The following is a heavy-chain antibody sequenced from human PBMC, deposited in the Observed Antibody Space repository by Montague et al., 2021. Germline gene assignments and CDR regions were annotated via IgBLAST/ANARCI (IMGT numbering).Heavy chain of an antibody. D-gene: IGHD7-27*01. CDR3: ARIGGTGDDLLDY. V-gene: IGHV4-59*01. CDR2: IYHTDSS. J-gene: IGHJ4*02. CDR1: GDSISGNH. Sequence: SETLSLTCSVSGDSISGNHCPLVRPPPGTAGQAIGLIYHTDSSVYKPVLSGRVTRTLDTSSNHFSLTRFSVTAVDTVVYFCARIGGTGDDLLDYWGQGLLVTVS.